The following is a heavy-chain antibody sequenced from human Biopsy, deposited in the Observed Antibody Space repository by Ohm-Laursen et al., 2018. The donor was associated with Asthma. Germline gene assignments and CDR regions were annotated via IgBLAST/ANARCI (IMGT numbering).Heavy chain of an antibody. CDR1: GFAVSRDH. D-gene: IGHD3-22*01. CDR3: ARGDSSNWSHYYFDY. J-gene: IGHJ4*02. V-gene: IGHV3-53*01. CDR2: IYSGGTS. Sequence: SLRLSCAASGFAVSRDHMFWVRQAPGKGLEWVSVIYSGGTSHTADSVRGRFTISRDYSKNTLYLQMHSLRAEDTAVYYCARGDSSNWSHYYFDYWARAPWSPSPQ.